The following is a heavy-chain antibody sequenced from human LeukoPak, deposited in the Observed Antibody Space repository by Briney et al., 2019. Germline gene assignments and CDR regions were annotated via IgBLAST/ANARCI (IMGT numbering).Heavy chain of an antibody. J-gene: IGHJ5*02. CDR2: IYTSGST. Sequence: SETLSLTCTVSDGSISSYYWSWIRQPAGKGLEWIGRIYTSGSTNYNPSLKSQVTMSVDTSKNQFSLKLSSVTAADTAVYYCARSSQYCSGGSCWNWFDPWGQGTLVTVSS. CDR1: DGSISSYY. D-gene: IGHD2-15*01. V-gene: IGHV4-4*07. CDR3: ARSSQYCSGGSCWNWFDP.